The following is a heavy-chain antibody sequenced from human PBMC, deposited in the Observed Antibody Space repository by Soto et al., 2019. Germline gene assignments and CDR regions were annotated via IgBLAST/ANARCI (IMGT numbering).Heavy chain of an antibody. CDR3: TGALDLSPYYFYYGMDL. Sequence: ELRLLESGGGLVQSGGSLRLSCAGSGFTFSTYAMSWVRRAPGKGLEWVSSISSGGVYMYYVDSVRGRFTISRDNFQSTLYLQMNSLRAEDTAVYYYTGALDLSPYYFYYGMDLWGQGTTVTVSS. CDR1: GFTFSTYA. J-gene: IGHJ6*02. V-gene: IGHV3-23*01. CDR2: ISSGGVYM.